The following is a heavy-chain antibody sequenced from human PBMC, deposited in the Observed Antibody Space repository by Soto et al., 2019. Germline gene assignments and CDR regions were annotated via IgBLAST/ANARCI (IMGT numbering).Heavy chain of an antibody. CDR1: GFSFSGYA. CDR3: ARYFRGSGRYFFDY. J-gene: IGHJ4*02. V-gene: IGHV3-23*01. Sequence: EVQLLESGGVLVQPGGSLRLSCAASGFSFSGYAMTWVRQAPGKGLEWVSTTGASGRTTYYADSVKGRFTVSRDNSKNTLDLQMSSLRADDTAVYYCARYFRGSGRYFFDYWGQGTLVTVSS. CDR2: TGASGRTT. D-gene: IGHD6-19*01.